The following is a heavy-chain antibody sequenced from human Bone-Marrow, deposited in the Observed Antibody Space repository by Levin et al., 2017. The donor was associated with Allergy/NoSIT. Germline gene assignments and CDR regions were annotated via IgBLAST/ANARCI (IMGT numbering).Heavy chain of an antibody. CDR3: SARHLDF. CDR2: ISSTSTSI. D-gene: IGHD5-18*01. Sequence: GESLKISCVASGLAFSTYAMNWVRQAPGKGLEWVSYISSTSTSIYYADSVKGRFTISRDDAKNSVFLQVNNLRGEDTAVYYCSARHLDFWGQGTLVTVSS. J-gene: IGHJ4*02. V-gene: IGHV3-48*04. CDR1: GLAFSTYA.